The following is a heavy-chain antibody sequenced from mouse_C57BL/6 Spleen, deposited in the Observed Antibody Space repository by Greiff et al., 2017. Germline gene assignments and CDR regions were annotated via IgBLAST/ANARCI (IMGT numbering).Heavy chain of an antibody. CDR2: IWWDDDK. Sequence: QVTLKESGPGILQPSQTLSLTCSFSGFSLSTFGMGVGWIRQPSGKGLEWLAHIWWDDDKYYNPALKSRLTISKDTSKNQVFLKIANVDTADTATYYCARMGNYDGYYEGYFDYWGQGTTLTVSS. V-gene: IGHV8-8*01. CDR1: GFSLSTFGMG. D-gene: IGHD2-3*01. J-gene: IGHJ2*01. CDR3: ARMGNYDGYYEGYFDY.